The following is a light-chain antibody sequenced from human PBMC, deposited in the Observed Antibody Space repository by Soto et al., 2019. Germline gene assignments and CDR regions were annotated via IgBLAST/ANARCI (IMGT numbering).Light chain of an antibody. CDR1: QSVLYSSNNKSY. J-gene: IGKJ4*01. CDR2: WAS. CDR3: QQYYSTPLT. V-gene: IGKV4-1*01. Sequence: DIVMTQSPDFLAVSLGERATINCKSSQSVLYSSNNKSYLAWFQQKPGQPPNLLIYWASTRESGVPDRFSGSASGTDFTLTISSLQAEDVAVYYCQQYYSTPLTFGGGTKVEIK.